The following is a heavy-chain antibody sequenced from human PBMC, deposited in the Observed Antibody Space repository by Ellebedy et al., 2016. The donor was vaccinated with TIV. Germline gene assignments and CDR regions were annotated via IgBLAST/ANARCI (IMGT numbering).Heavy chain of an antibody. CDR1: GGSIRSSSYY. V-gene: IGHV4-61*05. J-gene: IGHJ4*02. Sequence: MPSETLSLTCTVSGGSIRSSSYYWGWIRQPPGKGLEWIGYIYYSGNTKYTPSLKSRVTISLDTSKNQFSLKMSSVTAADTAVYYCARGGRIAVAACYFDHWGQGNLVTVSS. CDR2: IYYSGNT. CDR3: ARGGRIAVAACYFDH. D-gene: IGHD6-19*01.